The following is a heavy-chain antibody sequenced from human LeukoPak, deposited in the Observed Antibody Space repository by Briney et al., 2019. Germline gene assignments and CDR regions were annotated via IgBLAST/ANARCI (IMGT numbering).Heavy chain of an antibody. CDR1: GYSFTSYW. V-gene: IGHV5-10-1*01. Sequence: GESLKTSWKGSGYSFTSYWIIWVRQMPGEGLEGVGKIDPSDSYTKYSPSFQGHVIVSADKSLSTAYLQWSSLKASDTAMYYCARASAASWYYFDYWGPGTLVTVSS. D-gene: IGHD6-13*01. CDR3: ARASAASWYYFDY. J-gene: IGHJ4*02. CDR2: IDPSDSYT.